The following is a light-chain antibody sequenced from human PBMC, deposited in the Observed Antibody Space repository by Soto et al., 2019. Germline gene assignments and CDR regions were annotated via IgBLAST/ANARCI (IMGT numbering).Light chain of an antibody. CDR1: QSVSSSY. CDR3: QQYGSSPPP. V-gene: IGKV3-20*01. CDR2: GAS. Sequence: EIVLTQSPGTLSLSPGERATLSCRASQSVSSSYLAWYQQKPGQAPRLLIYGASSRATGIPDRFSGSGSGTDFTLTISRLEPEDFALYYCQQYGSSPPPFGQGTKRAIK. J-gene: IGKJ2*01.